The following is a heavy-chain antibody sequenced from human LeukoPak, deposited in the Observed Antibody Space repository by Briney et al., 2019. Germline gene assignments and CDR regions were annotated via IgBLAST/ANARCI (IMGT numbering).Heavy chain of an antibody. CDR1: GGSISSSSYY. Sequence: PSETLSLTCAVSGGSISSSSYYWGWIRQPPGKGLEWIGSIYYSGSTYYNPSLKSRVTISVDTSKNQFSLKLSSVTAADTAVYYCARTRKYRSDDDCWGQGTLVTVSS. V-gene: IGHV4-39*01. D-gene: IGHD6-19*01. CDR3: ARTRKYRSDDDC. CDR2: IYYSGST. J-gene: IGHJ4*02.